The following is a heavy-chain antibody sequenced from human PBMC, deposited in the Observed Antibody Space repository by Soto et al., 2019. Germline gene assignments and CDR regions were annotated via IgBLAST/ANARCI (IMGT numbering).Heavy chain of an antibody. CDR1: GGSIISYY. V-gene: IGHV4-59*01. Sequence: LSLTCTVSGGSIISYYCSWIRQPPGKGLEWIGYIYYSGSTNYNPSLKSRVTISVDTSKNQFSLKLSSVTAADTAVYYCARDQTGEGYYGMDVWGQGTTVTVSS. CDR2: IYYSGST. CDR3: ARDQTGEGYYGMDV. D-gene: IGHD7-27*01. J-gene: IGHJ6*02.